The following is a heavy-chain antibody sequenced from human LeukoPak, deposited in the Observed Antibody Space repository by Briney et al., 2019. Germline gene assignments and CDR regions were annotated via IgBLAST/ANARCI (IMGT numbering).Heavy chain of an antibody. J-gene: IGHJ6*03. CDR3: AKDWAIAGSYYCMDV. Sequence: GGSLRLSCAASAFTFSSYWMTWVRQAPGKGLEWVANIKHDGSDKNYVDSVKGRFTISRDNAKNSLYLQMNSLRAEDTAVYYCAKDWAIAGSYYCMDVWGKGTTVTISS. V-gene: IGHV3-7*01. CDR1: AFTFSSYW. D-gene: IGHD2-2*01. CDR2: IKHDGSDK.